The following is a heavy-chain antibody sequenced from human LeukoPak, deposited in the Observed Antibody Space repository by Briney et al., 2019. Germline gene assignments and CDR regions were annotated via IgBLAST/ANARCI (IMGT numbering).Heavy chain of an antibody. Sequence: GGSLRLSCAASGFTFSDYYMSWIRQAPGKGLEWVSYISSSGSTIYYADSVKGRFTISRDNAKNSLYLQMNSLRAEDTALYYCAKAQGSSGWYGNWFDPWGQGTLVTVSS. CDR2: ISSSGSTI. CDR1: GFTFSDYY. D-gene: IGHD6-19*01. J-gene: IGHJ5*02. V-gene: IGHV3-11*01. CDR3: AKAQGSSGWYGNWFDP.